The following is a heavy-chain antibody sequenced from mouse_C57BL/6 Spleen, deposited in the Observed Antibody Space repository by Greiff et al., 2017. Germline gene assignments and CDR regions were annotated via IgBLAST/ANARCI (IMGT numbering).Heavy chain of an antibody. V-gene: IGHV1-81*01. CDR3: AREGSSGSWFAY. CDR2: IYPRSGNT. J-gene: IGHJ3*01. D-gene: IGHD3-2*02. Sequence: SGAELARPGASVKLSCKASGYTFTSYGISWVKQRTGQGLEWIGEIYPRSGNTYYNEKFKGKATLTADKSSSTAYMELRSLTSEDSAVYFCAREGSSGSWFAYWGQGTLVTVSA. CDR1: GYTFTSYG.